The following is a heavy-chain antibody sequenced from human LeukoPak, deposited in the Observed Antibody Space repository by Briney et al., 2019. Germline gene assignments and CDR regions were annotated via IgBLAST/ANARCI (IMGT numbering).Heavy chain of an antibody. CDR3: ARELREVGIAVAGTYYFDY. V-gene: IGHV3-23*01. D-gene: IGHD6-19*01. CDR1: GFTFSSYA. CDR2: ISGSGGST. J-gene: IGHJ4*02. Sequence: QSGGALRLSCAASGFTFSSYAMSWVRQAPGKGLEWVSAISGSGGSTYYADSVKGRFTISRDNSKNTLYLQMNSLRAEDTAVYYCARELREVGIAVAGTYYFDYWGQGTLVTVSS.